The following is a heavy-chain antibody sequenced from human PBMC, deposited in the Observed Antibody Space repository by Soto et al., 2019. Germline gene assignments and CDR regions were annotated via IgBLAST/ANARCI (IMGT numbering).Heavy chain of an antibody. D-gene: IGHD2-21*01. CDR3: ARDIASPGGDYFDS. CDR1: GFTFRNYN. J-gene: IGHJ4*02. CDR2: INTGGAYM. V-gene: IGHV3-21*06. Sequence: EVQLVESGGGLVKAGGSLRLFCTASGFTFRNYNMNWVRQAPGKGLEWVSTINTGGAYMFYEDSVKGRVTISRDNAQNSLFLQIDSPRAEDTAVYYCARDIASPGGDYFDSWGQGTLVTVSS.